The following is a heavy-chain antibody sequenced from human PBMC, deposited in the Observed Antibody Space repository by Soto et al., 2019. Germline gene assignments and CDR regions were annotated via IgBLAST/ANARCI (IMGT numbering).Heavy chain of an antibody. V-gene: IGHV3-48*02. CDR1: GFTFSSYS. CDR3: TRDSASYSSSSGSYWYFDL. Sequence: PGGSLRLSCAASGFTFSSYSMNWVRQAPGKGLEWVSYISSGSATIYYADSVKGRFTISRDNAKNSLYLQMNSLRDEDTAVYYCTRDSASYSSSSGSYWYFDLWGRGTLVTVSS. D-gene: IGHD6-6*01. J-gene: IGHJ2*01. CDR2: ISSGSATI.